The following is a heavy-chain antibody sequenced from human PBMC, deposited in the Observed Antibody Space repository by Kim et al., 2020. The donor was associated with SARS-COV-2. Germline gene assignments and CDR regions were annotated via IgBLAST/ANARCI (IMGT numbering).Heavy chain of an antibody. CDR3: AKVVTNLAGMDV. D-gene: IGHD4-17*01. J-gene: IGHJ6*02. Sequence: YNADTVTGRFTISRDNSKNTLYRQMNSLRAEDTAVYYCAKVVTNLAGMDVWGQGTTVTVSS. V-gene: IGHV3-23*01.